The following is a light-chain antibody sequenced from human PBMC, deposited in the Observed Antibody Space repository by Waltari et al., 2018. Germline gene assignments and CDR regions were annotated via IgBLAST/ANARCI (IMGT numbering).Light chain of an antibody. Sequence: EIVLTQSPATLSLSPGERATLSCRASQSVSSYLAWYQQMPGQAPRLLIHSASNRATGIPARFSVSGSGTDFTLTISSLEPEDFAVYYCQQRSNWPRTFGQGTKVEIK. CDR3: QQRSNWPRT. CDR1: QSVSSY. CDR2: SAS. J-gene: IGKJ1*01. V-gene: IGKV3-11*01.